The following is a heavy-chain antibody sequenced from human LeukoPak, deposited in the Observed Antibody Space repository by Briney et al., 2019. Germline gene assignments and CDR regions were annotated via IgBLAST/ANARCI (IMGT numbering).Heavy chain of an antibody. CDR2: INPNSGGT. D-gene: IGHD3-10*01. J-gene: IGHJ3*02. Sequence: ASVKVSCKASGYTFTGYYMHWVRQAPGQGLEWMGWINPNSGGTNYAQKFQGRVTMTRHTSISTAYMELSRLRSDDTAVYYCARGFGGNHVDAFDIWGQGTMVTVSS. CDR3: ARGFGGNHVDAFDI. CDR1: GYTFTGYY. V-gene: IGHV1-2*02.